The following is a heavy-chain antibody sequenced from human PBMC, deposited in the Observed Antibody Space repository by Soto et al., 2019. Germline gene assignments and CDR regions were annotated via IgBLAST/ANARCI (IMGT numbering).Heavy chain of an antibody. CDR3: SRPGWVRGIGDFYYYRLDV. CDR1: GYMFSIYW. CDR2: IYPGDSDT. V-gene: IGHV5-51*01. D-gene: IGHD3-10*01. J-gene: IGHJ6*02. Sequence: GESLKIWCKGSGYMFSIYWIGGGRQMPGKGLEWMGIIYPGDSDTRYSPSFQGQVTISADKSISTAYIQWRSLKASDTAIYYCSRPGWVRGIGDFYYYRLDVWGQGTKVTVSS.